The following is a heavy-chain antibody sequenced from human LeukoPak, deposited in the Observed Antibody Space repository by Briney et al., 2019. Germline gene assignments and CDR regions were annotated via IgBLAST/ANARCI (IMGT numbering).Heavy chain of an antibody. CDR2: IYHTGST. CDR1: GYSISSGNY. J-gene: IGHJ5*02. CDR3: AREVAKGDPNWFDP. D-gene: IGHD2-21*02. Sequence: SETLSLTCAVSGYSISSGNYWGWIRQPPGKGLEWIGSIYHTGSTYHNPSLKSRVTISVDTSKNQFSLSLSSVTAADTAVYYCAREVAKGDPNWFDPWGQGILVTVSS. V-gene: IGHV4-38-2*02.